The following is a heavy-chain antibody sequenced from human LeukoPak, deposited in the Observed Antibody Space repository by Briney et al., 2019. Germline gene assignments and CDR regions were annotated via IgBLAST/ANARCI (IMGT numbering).Heavy chain of an antibody. CDR1: GFTFSTSW. J-gene: IGHJ4*02. Sequence: GGSLRLSCAASGFTFSTSWMSRVRQVPGKGLEWVANIKKDGSESYYVDSVKGRLTISRDNAKNSLYLQMNSLRAEDTAMYYCARGRYSGTTYYFDYWGQGTLVTVSS. V-gene: IGHV3-7*03. D-gene: IGHD5-12*01. CDR2: IKKDGSES. CDR3: ARGRYSGTTYYFDY.